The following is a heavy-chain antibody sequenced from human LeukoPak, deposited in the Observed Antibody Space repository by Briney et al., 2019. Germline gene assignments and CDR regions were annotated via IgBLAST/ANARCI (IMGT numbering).Heavy chain of an antibody. Sequence: SQTLSLTCTVSGGSISSGSYYWSWIRQTPGKGLEWVGYIHDSGRTHHNPSLKSRLTISVDTSKTQFSLRLTSLTAADTAVYYCARAPNVDYYFMDVWGKGTTVIVSS. CDR2: IHDSGRT. CDR3: ARAPNVDYYFMDV. J-gene: IGHJ6*03. CDR1: GGSISSGSYY. V-gene: IGHV4-30-4*08. D-gene: IGHD1-1*01.